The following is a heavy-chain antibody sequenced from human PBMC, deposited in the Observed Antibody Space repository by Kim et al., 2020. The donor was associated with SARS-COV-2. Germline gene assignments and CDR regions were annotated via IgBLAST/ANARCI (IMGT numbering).Heavy chain of an antibody. CDR3: ARLVRDVDTGDY. V-gene: IGHV3-72*01. Sequence: TKYATSVTGRFTIIRDDAEESLYLQMDSLKTEDTAVYYCARLVRDVDTGDYWGQGILVTVSS. J-gene: IGHJ4*02. CDR2: T. D-gene: IGHD2-15*01.